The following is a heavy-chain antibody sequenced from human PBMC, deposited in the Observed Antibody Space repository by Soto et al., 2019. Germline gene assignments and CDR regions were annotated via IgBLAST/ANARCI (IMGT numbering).Heavy chain of an antibody. J-gene: IGHJ4*02. V-gene: IGHV4-38-2*01. Sequence: SETLSLTCAVSGYSISSGYYWGWIRQPPGKGLEWIGSIYHSGSTYNNPSLKSRVTISVDTSKNQFSLKLSSVTAADTAVYYWWRFTAGIDFWGQGTLVTVSS. CDR2: IYHSGST. D-gene: IGHD2-8*02. CDR1: GYSISSGYY. CDR3: WRFTAGIDF.